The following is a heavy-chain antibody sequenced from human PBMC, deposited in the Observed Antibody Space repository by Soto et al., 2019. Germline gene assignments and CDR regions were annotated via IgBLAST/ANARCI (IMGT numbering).Heavy chain of an antibody. J-gene: IGHJ6*02. CDR1: GYSFTDYH. Sequence: ASVKVSCKASGYSFTDYHIHWVRQAPGQGLEWLGRINPKSGGTSTAQKFQGWVTMTRDRSISTVYMELTRLRSDDTAVYFCVRGHSTGCSNGVCSFFYNHEMDVWGQGTTVTVSS. CDR2: INPKSGGT. D-gene: IGHD2-8*01. V-gene: IGHV1-2*04. CDR3: VRGHSTGCSNGVCSFFYNHEMDV.